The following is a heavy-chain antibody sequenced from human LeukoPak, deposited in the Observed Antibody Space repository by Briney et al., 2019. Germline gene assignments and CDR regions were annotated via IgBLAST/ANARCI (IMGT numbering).Heavy chain of an antibody. CDR1: GGSFSGYY. V-gene: IGHV4-34*01. J-gene: IGHJ4*02. D-gene: IGHD6-6*01. CDR3: ARGLRNLRIAARGLASTPPFGY. CDR2: INHSGST. Sequence: SETLSLTCAVYGGSFSGYYWSWIRQPLGKGLEWIGEINHSGSTNYNPSLKSRVTISVDTSKNQFSLKLSSVTAADTAVYYCARGLRNLRIAARGLASTPPFGYWGQGTLVTVSS.